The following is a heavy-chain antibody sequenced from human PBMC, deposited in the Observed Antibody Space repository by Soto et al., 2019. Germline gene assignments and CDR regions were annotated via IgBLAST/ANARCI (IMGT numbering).Heavy chain of an antibody. CDR2: INHSGST. D-gene: IGHD2-2*01. J-gene: IGHJ5*02. Sequence: SETLSLTCAVYGGSFSGYYWSWIRQPPGKGLEWIGEINHSGSTNYNPSLKSRVTISVDTSKNQFSLKLSSVTAADTAVYYCARGPHIVVVPAAKKYNWFDPWGQGTLVTVSS. CDR1: GGSFSGYY. V-gene: IGHV4-34*01. CDR3: ARGPHIVVVPAAKKYNWFDP.